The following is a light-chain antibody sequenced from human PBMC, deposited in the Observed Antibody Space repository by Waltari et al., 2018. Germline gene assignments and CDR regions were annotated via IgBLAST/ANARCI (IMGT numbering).Light chain of an antibody. Sequence: DIQMTQSPSSLSASVGDRVTITCQASQDIKDYLNWYQQQPGKAPNLLIYDASNLETGVPSRFSGSGSGTNFSFTISSLQPEDFATYFCQQFDDLPLTFGPGTKVDVK. V-gene: IGKV1-33*01. CDR3: QQFDDLPLT. J-gene: IGKJ3*01. CDR2: DAS. CDR1: QDIKDY.